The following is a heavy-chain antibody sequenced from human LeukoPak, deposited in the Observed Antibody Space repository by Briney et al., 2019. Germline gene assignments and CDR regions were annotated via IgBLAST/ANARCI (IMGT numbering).Heavy chain of an antibody. CDR2: INSDGSST. D-gene: IGHD3-10*01. J-gene: IGHJ3*02. CDR1: GFTFSSYW. Sequence: GGSLRLSCAASGFTFSSYWMHWVRQAPGKGLVWVSRINSDGSSTSYADSVKGRFTISRDNAKNTLYLQMSSLRAEDTAVYYCARITMVRGARDRAFDIWGQGTMVTVSS. CDR3: ARITMVRGARDRAFDI. V-gene: IGHV3-74*01.